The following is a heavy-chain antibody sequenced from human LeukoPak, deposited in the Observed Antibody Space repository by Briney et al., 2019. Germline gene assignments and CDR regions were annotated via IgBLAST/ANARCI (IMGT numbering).Heavy chain of an antibody. V-gene: IGHV3-23*01. CDR1: GFTFSSYA. J-gene: IGHJ4*02. CDR2: ISGSGGST. CDR3: GSSEEGYYDYVWGSYRTTQFDY. Sequence: GGSLRLSCAASGFTFSSYAMSWVRQAPGKGLEWVSAISGSGGSTYYADSVKGRFTISRDNSKNTLYLQMNSLRAEDTAVYYCGSSEEGYYDYVWGSYRTTQFDYWGQGTLVTVSS. D-gene: IGHD3-16*02.